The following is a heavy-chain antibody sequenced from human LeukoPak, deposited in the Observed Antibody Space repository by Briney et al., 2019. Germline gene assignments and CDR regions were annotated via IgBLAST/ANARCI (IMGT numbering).Heavy chain of an antibody. CDR2: IYYSGST. J-gene: IGHJ6*03. V-gene: IGHV4-59*06. CDR3: ARTRESSSSDYYMDV. Sequence: SETLSLTCTVSGGSISSYYWGWIRQPPGKGLEWIGYIYYSGSTYYNPSLKSRVTISVDTSKNQFSLKLSSVTAADTAAYYCARTRESSSSDYYMDVWGKGTTVTVSS. D-gene: IGHD6-13*01. CDR1: GGSISSYY.